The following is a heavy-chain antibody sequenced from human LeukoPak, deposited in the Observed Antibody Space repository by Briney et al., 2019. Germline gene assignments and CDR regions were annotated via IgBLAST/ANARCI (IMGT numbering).Heavy chain of an antibody. CDR2: INPNSGGT. CDR1: GYTFTAFY. CDR3: ARGYSSGDDADAFDI. V-gene: IGHV1-2*04. D-gene: IGHD6-19*01. J-gene: IGHJ3*02. Sequence: ASVKVSCKASGYTFTAFYIHWVRQAPGQGLEWMGWINPNSGGTNYAQKFQGWVTMTRDTSISTAYMELSRLRSDDTAVYYCARGYSSGDDADAFDIWGQGTMVTVSS.